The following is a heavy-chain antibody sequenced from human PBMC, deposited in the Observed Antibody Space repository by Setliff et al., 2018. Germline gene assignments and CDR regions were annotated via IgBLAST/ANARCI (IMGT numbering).Heavy chain of an antibody. CDR3: ARAPAYVGNLMVVVTTEGYYFDS. CDR2: MNPNSGNT. V-gene: IGHV1-8*02. Sequence: ASVKVSCKASGYTFTSYDINWVRQATGQGLEWMGWMNPNSGNTGYAQKFHGRVTMTRNTSISTAYMELNSLRSEDTAVYFCARAPAYVGNLMVVVTTEGYYFDSWGPGTLVTVSS. D-gene: IGHD3-22*01. CDR1: GYTFTSYD. J-gene: IGHJ4*02.